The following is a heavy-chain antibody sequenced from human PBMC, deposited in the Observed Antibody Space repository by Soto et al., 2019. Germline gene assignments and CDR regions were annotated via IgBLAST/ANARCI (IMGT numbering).Heavy chain of an antibody. Sequence: PSETLSLTCTVSGGSISSGDYYWSWIRQPPGKGLEWIGYIYNSGNTYYNPSLKSRVTISVDTSKNQFSLKLSSVSAADTAVYYCARGPSGDKVDYWGQGTLVTVSS. V-gene: IGHV4-30-4*01. CDR1: GGSISSGDYY. CDR2: IYNSGNT. J-gene: IGHJ4*02. CDR3: ARGPSGDKVDY. D-gene: IGHD7-27*01.